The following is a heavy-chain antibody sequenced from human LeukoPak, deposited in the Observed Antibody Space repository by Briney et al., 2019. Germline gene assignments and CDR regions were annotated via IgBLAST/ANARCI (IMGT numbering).Heavy chain of an antibody. J-gene: IGHJ4*02. CDR2: ISYDGSNK. D-gene: IGHD4-23*01. CDR1: GFTFSSYA. Sequence: GRSLRLSCAASGFTFSSYAMHWVRQAPGKGLEWVAVISYDGSNKYYADSVKGRFTISRDNSKNTLYLQMNSLRAEDTAVYYCAREGTVVTERGFDYWGQGTLVTVSS. V-gene: IGHV3-30-3*01. CDR3: AREGTVVTERGFDY.